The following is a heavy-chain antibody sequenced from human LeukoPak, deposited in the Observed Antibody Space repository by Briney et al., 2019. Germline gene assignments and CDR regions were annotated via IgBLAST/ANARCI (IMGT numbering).Heavy chain of an antibody. CDR2: IKSKTDGGTT. D-gene: IGHD3-16*02. J-gene: IGHJ4*02. CDR1: GFTFSNAW. Sequence: KAGGSLRLSCAASGFTFSNAWMNWVRQAPGKGLEWVGRIKSKTDGGTTDYAAPVKGRFTISRDDSKNTLYLQMNSLKTEDTAVYYCTTGLTRDVWGSYRSDYWGQGTLVTVSS. V-gene: IGHV3-15*01. CDR3: TTGLTRDVWGSYRSDY.